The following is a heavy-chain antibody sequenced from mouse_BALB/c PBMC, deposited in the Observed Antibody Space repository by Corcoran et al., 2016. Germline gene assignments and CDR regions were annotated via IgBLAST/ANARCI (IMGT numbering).Heavy chain of an antibody. CDR3: ARPTEWYLDV. CDR2: INPYNDGT. Sequence: EIQLQQSGPQLVKPGASVKMSCKASGYTFTSYVMHWVKQKPWQGLEWIGYINPYNDGTKYNEKFKGKATQTSDKSSSTAYMELSSLTSEDSAVYYGARPTEWYLDVGGAGTTVTVSS. CDR1: GYTFTSYV. J-gene: IGHJ1*01. D-gene: IGHD4-1*02. V-gene: IGHV1S136*01.